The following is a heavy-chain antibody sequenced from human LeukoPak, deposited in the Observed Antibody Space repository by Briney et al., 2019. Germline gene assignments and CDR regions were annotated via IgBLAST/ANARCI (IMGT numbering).Heavy chain of an antibody. D-gene: IGHD6-19*01. CDR2: ISGSGGST. CDR1: GFTFSSYA. J-gene: IGHJ4*02. Sequence: GGSLRLSCAVSGFTFSSYAMSWVRQAPGKGLEWVSAISGSGGSTYYADSVKGRFTISRDNSKNTLYLQMNSLRAEDTAVYYCARMYSSGWLFDYWGQGTLVTVSS. V-gene: IGHV3-23*01. CDR3: ARMYSSGWLFDY.